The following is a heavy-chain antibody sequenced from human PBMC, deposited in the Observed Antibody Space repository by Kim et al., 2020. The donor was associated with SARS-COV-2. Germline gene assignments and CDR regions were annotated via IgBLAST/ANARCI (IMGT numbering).Heavy chain of an antibody. CDR2: ISYDGSNK. CDR3: AKDQRNCSSTSCSHYYYYGMDV. CDR1: GFTFSSYG. J-gene: IGHJ6*02. D-gene: IGHD2-2*01. Sequence: GGSLRLSCAASGFTFSSYGMHWVRQAPGKGLEWVAVISYDGSNKYYADSVKGRFTISRDNSKNTLYLQMNSLRAEDTAVYYCAKDQRNCSSTSCSHYYYYGMDVWGQGTTVTVSS. V-gene: IGHV3-30*18.